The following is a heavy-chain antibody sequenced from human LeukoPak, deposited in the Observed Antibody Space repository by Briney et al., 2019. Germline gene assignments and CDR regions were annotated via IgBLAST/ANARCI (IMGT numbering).Heavy chain of an antibody. CDR1: GFTFSSYS. CDR2: ISSSSSYI. D-gene: IGHD4-17*01. CDR3: ARDLDGDYVFDY. J-gene: IGHJ4*02. Sequence: GGSLRLSCAASGFTFSSYSMNWVRQAPGKGLEWVSSISSSSSYIYYADSVKGRFTISRDNAKNSLYLQMNSLRAEDTAVYYCARDLDGDYVFDYWGQGTLVTVSS. V-gene: IGHV3-21*01.